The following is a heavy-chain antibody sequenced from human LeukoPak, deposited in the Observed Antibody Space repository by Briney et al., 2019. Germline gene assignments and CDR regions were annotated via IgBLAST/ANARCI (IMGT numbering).Heavy chain of an antibody. V-gene: IGHV5-51*01. CDR1: GYSFTSYW. CDR3: ARHLYSSSWQTGFYYYYYMDV. D-gene: IGHD6-13*01. Sequence: GESLKISCKGSGYSFTSYWIGWVRPMPGKGLEWMGSSYPGDSDTRYGPAFQGQVTISADKSISTAYLQWSSLKASDTAMYYCARHLYSSSWQTGFYYYYYMDVWGKGTTVTVSS. CDR2: SYPGDSDT. J-gene: IGHJ6*03.